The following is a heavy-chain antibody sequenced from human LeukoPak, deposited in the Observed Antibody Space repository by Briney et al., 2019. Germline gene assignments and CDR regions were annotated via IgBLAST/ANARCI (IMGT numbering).Heavy chain of an antibody. J-gene: IGHJ4*02. D-gene: IGHD5-12*01. Sequence: SETLSLTWTVAGGSIGSYYCSWIRQPPGKGRGWIGYIYYSGSTNYNPSLKSRVPISVDTSKHQFSLKLSSVTAADTAVYYCARVSGYDWESFYAYWGQGTLVPVSS. CDR1: GGSIGSYY. V-gene: IGHV4-59*01. CDR3: ARVSGYDWESFYAY. CDR2: IYYSGST.